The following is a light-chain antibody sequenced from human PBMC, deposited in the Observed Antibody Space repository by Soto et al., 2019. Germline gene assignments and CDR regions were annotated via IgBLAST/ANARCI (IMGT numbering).Light chain of an antibody. CDR2: EVR. CDR3: ISYRGRDKSYV. J-gene: IGLJ1*01. CDR1: SSDIGSYNY. V-gene: IGLV2-14*01. Sequence: QYALPQPASVYGAPGQSITIYCTGTSSDIGSYNYVAWYQQFPGKNPKLIIYEVRNRPSGVSFRFSGSKSGNTASLTISGLQAEDEADYYCISYRGRDKSYVCGTGTKLPVL.